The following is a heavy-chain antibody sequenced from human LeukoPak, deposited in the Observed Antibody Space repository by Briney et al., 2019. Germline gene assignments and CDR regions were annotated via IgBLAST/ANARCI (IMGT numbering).Heavy chain of an antibody. J-gene: IGHJ6*03. CDR3: AKDASVLSGDYMDL. CDR1: GFTFSVYA. V-gene: IGHV3-23*01. CDR2: IGGSGGST. Sequence: GGSLRLSCAASGFTFSVYAMSGVRQARGEGLEGVSGIGGSGGSTYYADSVKGRFTISRDNSKNTLYLQMNSLRAEDTAVYYCAKDASVLSGDYMDLWGKGTTVTVSS. D-gene: IGHD3-16*02.